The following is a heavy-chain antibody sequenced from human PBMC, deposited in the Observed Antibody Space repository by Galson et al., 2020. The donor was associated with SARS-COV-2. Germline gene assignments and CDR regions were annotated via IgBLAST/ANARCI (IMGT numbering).Heavy chain of an antibody. CDR2: IIPILGIA. Sequence: SVKVSCKASGGTFSSYAISWVRQAPGQGLEWMGGIIPILGIANYAQKFQGRVTITADKSTSTAYMELSSLRSEDTAVYYCARGREIWRWELLHYYYYMEVWGKGTTVTVSS. V-gene: IGHV1-69*10. CDR1: GGTFSSYA. J-gene: IGHJ6*03. D-gene: IGHD1-26*01. CDR3: ARGREIWRWELLHYYYYMEV.